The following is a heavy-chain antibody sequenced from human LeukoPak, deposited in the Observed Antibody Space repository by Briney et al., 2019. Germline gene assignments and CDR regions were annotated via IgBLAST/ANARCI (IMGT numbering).Heavy chain of an antibody. Sequence: PGGSLRLSCAASGFTFSNAWMSWVRQAPGKGLEWVGRIKSKTDGGTTDYAAPVKGRFTISRDDSKNTLYLQMNSLKTEDTAVYYCTSHYYGSGIPDYWGQGTLVTVSS. CDR1: GFTFSNAW. CDR3: TSHYYGSGIPDY. V-gene: IGHV3-15*01. D-gene: IGHD3-10*01. J-gene: IGHJ4*02. CDR2: IKSKTDGGTT.